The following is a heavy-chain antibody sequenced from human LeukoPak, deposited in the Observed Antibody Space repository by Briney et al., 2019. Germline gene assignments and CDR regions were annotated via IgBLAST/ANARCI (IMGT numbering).Heavy chain of an antibody. Sequence: SETLSLTCTVSGGSISSYYWSWIRQPAGKGLEWIGRIYTSGSTNYNPSLKSRVTMSVDTSKNQFSLKLSSVTAADTAVYYCARAGGFGDYYDSSGYYFSPFDYWGQGTLVTVSS. CDR3: ARAGGFGDYYDSSGYYFSPFDY. CDR2: IYTSGST. CDR1: GGSISSYY. J-gene: IGHJ4*02. D-gene: IGHD3-22*01. V-gene: IGHV4-4*07.